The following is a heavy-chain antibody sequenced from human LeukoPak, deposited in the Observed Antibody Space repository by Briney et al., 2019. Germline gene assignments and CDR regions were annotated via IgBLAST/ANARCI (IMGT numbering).Heavy chain of an antibody. CDR1: GFTFSNSA. J-gene: IGHJ4*02. D-gene: IGHD5-18*01. V-gene: IGHV3-48*03. Sequence: GGSLRLSCAASGFTFSNSAMGWVRQAPGKGLEWVSTLSGSGITTYYADSVKGRFTISRDNAKNSLYLQMNSLRAEDTAVYYCARDGTAMGFFDYWGQGTLVTVSS. CDR2: LSGSGITT. CDR3: ARDGTAMGFFDY.